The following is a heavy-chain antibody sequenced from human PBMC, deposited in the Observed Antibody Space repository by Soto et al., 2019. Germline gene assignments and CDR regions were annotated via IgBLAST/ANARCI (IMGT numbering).Heavy chain of an antibody. CDR2: ISAYNGNT. Sequence: SVKVSCKSSAYTFTSYGISVVRQAPGQGLEWMGWISAYNGNTNYAQKLQGRVTMTTDTSTSTAYMETRSLRSDDTAVYYCAKLFLAQWWYPDYWGQGALVTVSS. CDR1: AYTFTSYG. J-gene: IGHJ4*02. CDR3: AKLFLAQWWYPDY. D-gene: IGHD2-15*01. V-gene: IGHV1-18*04.